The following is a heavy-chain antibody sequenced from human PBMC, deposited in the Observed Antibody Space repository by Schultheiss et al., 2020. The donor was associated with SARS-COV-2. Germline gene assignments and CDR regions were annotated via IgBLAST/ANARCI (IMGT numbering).Heavy chain of an antibody. Sequence: SETLSLTCTVSGGSISSYYWSWIRQPAGKGLEWIGEINHSGSTNYNPSLKSRVTISVDTSKNQFSLKLSSVTAADTAVYYCARQATVTIPYYYYYYYMDVWGKGTTVTVSS. CDR2: INHSGST. CDR1: GGSISSYY. V-gene: IGHV4-59*08. D-gene: IGHD4-17*01. CDR3: ARQATVTIPYYYYYYYMDV. J-gene: IGHJ6*03.